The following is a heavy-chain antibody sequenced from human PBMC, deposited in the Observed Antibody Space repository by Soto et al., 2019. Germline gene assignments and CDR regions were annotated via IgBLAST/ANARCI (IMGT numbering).Heavy chain of an antibody. J-gene: IGHJ6*02. D-gene: IGHD3-3*01. CDR1: GYTFTGYY. CDR2: INAKTGGT. CDR3: ESPIFGGVDHGMDV. Sequence: HVQLVQSGAEVKKPGTLVKISCKASGYTFTGYYMHWVRQAPGQGLEWMGWINAKTGGTNYAQKFQGRDSMTRDMCISTASMELSSLRSDDTAVYYGESPIFGGVDHGMDVWGQGTTVTVSS. V-gene: IGHV1-2*02.